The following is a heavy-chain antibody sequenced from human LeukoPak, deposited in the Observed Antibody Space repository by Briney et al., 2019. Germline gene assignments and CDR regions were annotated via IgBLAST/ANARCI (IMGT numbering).Heavy chain of an antibody. Sequence: GGSLRLSCAASGFTFSSYGMHWVRQAPGKGLEWVAFIRYDGSNKYYADSVKGRFTISRDNSKSTLYLQMKSLRAEDTAVYYCAKGGGYEAQYYYYYLDVWGKGTTVTISS. CDR1: GFTFSSYG. CDR3: AKGGGYEAQYYYYYLDV. J-gene: IGHJ6*03. D-gene: IGHD5-12*01. CDR2: IRYDGSNK. V-gene: IGHV3-30*02.